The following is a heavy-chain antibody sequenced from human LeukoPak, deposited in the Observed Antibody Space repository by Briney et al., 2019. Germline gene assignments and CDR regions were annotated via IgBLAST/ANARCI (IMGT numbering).Heavy chain of an antibody. D-gene: IGHD3-3*01. CDR3: ARGRCDFWSGYYVPGEYYFDY. J-gene: IGHJ4*02. CDR1: GGSFSGYY. CDR2: INHSGST. V-gene: IGHV4-34*01. Sequence: SETLSLTCAVYGGSFSGYYWSWIRQPPGKGLEWIGEINHSGSTNYNPSLKSRVTISVDTSKNQFSLRLSSVTAADTAVYYCARGRCDFWSGYYVPGEYYFDYWGQGTLVTVSS.